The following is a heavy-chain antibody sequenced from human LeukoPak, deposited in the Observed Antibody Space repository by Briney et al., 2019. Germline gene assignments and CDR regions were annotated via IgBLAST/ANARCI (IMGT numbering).Heavy chain of an antibody. CDR3: ARGPPGGWELTHPFDY. J-gene: IGHJ4*02. CDR2: IIPIFGTA. Sequence: ASVTVSCKASGGTFSSYAISWVRQAPGQGLERMGGIIPIFGTANYAQKFQGRVAITTDESTSTAYMELSSLRSEDTAVYYCARGPPGGWELTHPFDYWGQGTLVTVSS. CDR1: GGTFSSYA. V-gene: IGHV1-69*05. D-gene: IGHD1-26*01.